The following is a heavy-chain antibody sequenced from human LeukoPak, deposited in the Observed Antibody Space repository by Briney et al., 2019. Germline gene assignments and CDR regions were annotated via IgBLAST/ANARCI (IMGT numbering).Heavy chain of an antibody. J-gene: IGHJ3*02. V-gene: IGHV4-39*02. Sequence: SETLSLTCTVSGGSFNSSTYYWGWIRQPPGKGLEWIGGIYYSGNTYYNPSLKSRVTISVDTSKNQFSLKLTSVTAADTAVYYCARVAVYCSSTSCADAFDIWGQGTMVTVSS. D-gene: IGHD2-2*01. CDR2: IYYSGNT. CDR3: ARVAVYCSSTSCADAFDI. CDR1: GGSFNSSTYY.